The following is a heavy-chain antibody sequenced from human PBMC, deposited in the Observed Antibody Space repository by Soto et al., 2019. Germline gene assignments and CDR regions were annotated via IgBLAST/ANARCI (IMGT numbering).Heavy chain of an antibody. CDR3: ARDETGYSCYEHFDY. D-gene: IGHD5-12*01. V-gene: IGHV3-30-3*01. CDR1: GFTFSSYA. J-gene: IGHJ4*02. CDR2: ISYDGSNK. Sequence: QVQLVESGGGVVQPGRSLRLSCAASGFTFSSYAMHWVRQAPGKGLEWVAVISYDGSNKYYADSVKGRFTISRDNSKNTLYLQMNSLRAEDTAVYYCARDETGYSCYEHFDYWGQGTLVTVSS.